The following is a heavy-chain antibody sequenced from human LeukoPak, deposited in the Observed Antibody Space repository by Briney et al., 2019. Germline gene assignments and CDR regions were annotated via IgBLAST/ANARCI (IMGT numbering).Heavy chain of an antibody. CDR1: GGSISSGSYY. D-gene: IGHD6-13*01. Sequence: PSETLSLTCTVSGGSISSGSYYWSWIRQPAGKGLEWIGRIYTSGSTNYNPSLKSRVTISVDTSKNQFSLKLSSVTAADTAVYYCARAQQLTYFDYWGPGTLVTVSS. V-gene: IGHV4-61*02. CDR2: IYTSGST. CDR3: ARAQQLTYFDY. J-gene: IGHJ4*02.